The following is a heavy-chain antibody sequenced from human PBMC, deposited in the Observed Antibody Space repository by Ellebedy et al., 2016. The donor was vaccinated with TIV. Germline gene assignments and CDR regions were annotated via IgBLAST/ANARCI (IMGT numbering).Heavy chain of an antibody. D-gene: IGHD2-21*01. V-gene: IGHV3-23*01. Sequence: GESLKISCAASGFTFSNYAMAWVRQAPGKGLECISIISGSGATTHYADYVKGRFTISRDNSKNTLSLQMNSLRADDTAVYFCAKGKRLVIYFDYWGQGALVTVSS. CDR3: AKGKRLVIYFDY. J-gene: IGHJ4*02. CDR1: GFTFSNYA. CDR2: ISGSGATT.